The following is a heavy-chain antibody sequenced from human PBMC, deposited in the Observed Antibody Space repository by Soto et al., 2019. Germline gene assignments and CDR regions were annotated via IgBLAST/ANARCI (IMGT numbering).Heavy chain of an antibody. J-gene: IGHJ4*02. CDR1: GFNFRTYN. CDR3: TRAMAVGSTSLDY. V-gene: IGHV3-48*02. CDR2: ISTQSTTI. Sequence: PVGSLRLSCAASGFNFRTYNMNWVRQIPGKGLEWISYISTQSTTIFYADSVKGRFTISRDNARNSLHLHMVSLRDEDTAVYFCTRAMAVGSTSLDYWGQGTLVTVSS. D-gene: IGHD2-2*01.